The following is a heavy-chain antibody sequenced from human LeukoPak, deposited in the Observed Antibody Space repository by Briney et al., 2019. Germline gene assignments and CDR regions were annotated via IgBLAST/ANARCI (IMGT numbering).Heavy chain of an antibody. CDR2: ISAYSGNT. Sequence: ASVKVSCKDSGYTFTGDRIIWVRQAPGQGLEWMGWISAYSGNTNYAQNLQGRVTMTTDTSTSTAYMEVRSLRSDDTAVYYCARDYGSGSYRFDYWGQGTLVTVSS. CDR3: ARDYGSGSYRFDY. J-gene: IGHJ4*02. V-gene: IGHV1-18*01. D-gene: IGHD3-10*01. CDR1: GYTFTGDR.